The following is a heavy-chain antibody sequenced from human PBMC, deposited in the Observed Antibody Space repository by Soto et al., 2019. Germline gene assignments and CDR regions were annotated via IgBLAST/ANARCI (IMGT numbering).Heavy chain of an antibody. J-gene: IGHJ6*02. Sequence: PGGSLRLSCAASGFTLSSFEMNWVRPAPGKGVGWGLYISSSGSTIYYADSVKGRFTISRDNAKNSLYLQMNSLRAEDTAVYYCARDLLLYGSGSYSSLHYYYGMDVWGQGTTVTVSS. D-gene: IGHD3-10*01. CDR1: GFTLSSFE. CDR3: ARDLLLYGSGSYSSLHYYYGMDV. V-gene: IGHV3-48*03. CDR2: ISSSGSTI.